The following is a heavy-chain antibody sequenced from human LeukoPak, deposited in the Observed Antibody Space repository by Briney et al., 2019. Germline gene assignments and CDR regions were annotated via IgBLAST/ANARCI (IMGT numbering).Heavy chain of an antibody. Sequence: GGSLRLSRAASGFTFSSYGMHWVRQAPGKGLEWVAVIWYDGSNKYYADSVKGRFTISRDNSKNTLYLQMNSLRAEDTAVYYCARVGVVAATDDAFDIWGQGTMVTVSS. J-gene: IGHJ3*02. CDR1: GFTFSSYG. CDR2: IWYDGSNK. D-gene: IGHD2-15*01. CDR3: ARVGVVAATDDAFDI. V-gene: IGHV3-33*01.